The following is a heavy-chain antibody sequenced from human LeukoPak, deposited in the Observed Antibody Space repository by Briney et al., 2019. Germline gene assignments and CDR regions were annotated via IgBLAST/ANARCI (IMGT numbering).Heavy chain of an antibody. CDR1: GFTFSSYN. Sequence: GGSLRLSCAASGFTFSSYNMNWVRQAPGKVLEWVSSISSSSSYIYYADSVKGRFTISRDNAKNSLYLQMNSLRAEDTAVFYCARDRIAVAGTYQDYWGQGTLVTVSS. D-gene: IGHD6-19*01. V-gene: IGHV3-21*01. CDR2: ISSSSSYI. J-gene: IGHJ4*02. CDR3: ARDRIAVAGTYQDY.